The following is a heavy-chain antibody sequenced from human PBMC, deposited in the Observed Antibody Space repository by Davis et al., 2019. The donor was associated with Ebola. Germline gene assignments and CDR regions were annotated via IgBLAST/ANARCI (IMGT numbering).Heavy chain of an antibody. Sequence: MPSETLSLTCTVSGYSISSGYYWGWIRQPPGKGLEWIGSIYHSGSTYYNPSLKSRVTISVDTSKNQFSLKLSSVTAADTAVYYCARVGDGSGSARGYYGMDVWGQGTTVTVSS. CDR2: IYHSGST. CDR1: GYSISSGYY. CDR3: ARVGDGSGSARGYYGMDV. D-gene: IGHD3-10*01. J-gene: IGHJ6*02. V-gene: IGHV4-38-2*02.